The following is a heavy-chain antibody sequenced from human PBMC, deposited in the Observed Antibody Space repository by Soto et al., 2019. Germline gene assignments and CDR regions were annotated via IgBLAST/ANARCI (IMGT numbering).Heavy chain of an antibody. J-gene: IGHJ4*02. CDR1: GYTFTGYA. D-gene: IGHD6-19*01. V-gene: IGHV1-3*05. CDR2: INAGNGNT. Sequence: QVQLVQSGAEEKKPGASVKVSCKASGYTFTGYAMHWVRQAPGQRLEWMGWINAGNGNTKYSQKFQGRVTITRDTSASTAYMELSRLRSEDTAVYDCARAVAVPADFDYWGQGTLVTVSS. CDR3: ARAVAVPADFDY.